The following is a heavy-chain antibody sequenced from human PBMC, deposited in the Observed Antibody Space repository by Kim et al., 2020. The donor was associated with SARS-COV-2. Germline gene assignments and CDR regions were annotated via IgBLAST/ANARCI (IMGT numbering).Heavy chain of an antibody. J-gene: IGHJ6*02. CDR2: INSDGSST. D-gene: IGHD2-2*01. V-gene: IGHV3-74*01. CDR3: ARDFRYCSSTSCYAPYGMDV. Sequence: GGSLRLSCAASGFTFSSYWMHWVRQAPGKGLVWVSRINSDGSSTSYADSVKGRFTISRDNAKNTLYLQMNSLRAEDTAVYYCARDFRYCSSTSCYAPYGMDVWGQGTTVTVSS. CDR1: GFTFSSYW.